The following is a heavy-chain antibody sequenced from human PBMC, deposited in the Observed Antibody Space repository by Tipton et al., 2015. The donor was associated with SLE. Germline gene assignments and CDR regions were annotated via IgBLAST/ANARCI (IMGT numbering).Heavy chain of an antibody. D-gene: IGHD6-6*01. V-gene: IGHV3-30*04. CDR1: GFTFSSYA. CDR3: ARDKLGGNSSSPGWFDP. J-gene: IGHJ5*02. CDR2: ISYDGSNK. Sequence: RSLRLSCAASGFTFSSYAMHWVRQAPGKGLEWVAVISYDGSNKYYADSVKGRFTISRDNSKNTLYLQMNSLRAEDTAVYYCARDKLGGNSSSPGWFDPWGQGTPVTVSS.